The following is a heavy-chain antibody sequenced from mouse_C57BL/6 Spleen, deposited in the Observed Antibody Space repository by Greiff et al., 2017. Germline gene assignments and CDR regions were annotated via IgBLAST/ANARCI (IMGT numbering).Heavy chain of an antibody. J-gene: IGHJ2*03. V-gene: IGHV14-2*01. D-gene: IGHD6-1*01. CDR2: IDPVDGET. Sequence: VQLQQSGAELVKPGASVKLSCTASGFNIKDYYMHWVKQRTEQGLEWIGRIDPVDGETTSAPKFQGKATIAADTSSNTACLQLSSLTSEDTAVYYCTISAIRYFDYWGQGTSLTVSA. CDR3: TISAIRYFDY. CDR1: GFNIKDYY.